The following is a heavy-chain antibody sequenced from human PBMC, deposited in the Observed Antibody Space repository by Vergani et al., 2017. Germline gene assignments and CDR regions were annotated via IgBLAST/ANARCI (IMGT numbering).Heavy chain of an antibody. J-gene: IGHJ4*01. D-gene: IGHD4-17*01. Sequence: QVQLQESGPGLVKPSETLSLTCTVSGGSISSYYWSWFRQPPGKGLEWIGYFYYSGSTNYNPSLRSRVTISVDTSKNQFSLKLSSVTAAETAVYYCARPDNYGDYVPFDCWGQGTLVTVSS. CDR3: ARPDNYGDYVPFDC. V-gene: IGHV4-59*01. CDR2: FYYSGST. CDR1: GGSISSYY.